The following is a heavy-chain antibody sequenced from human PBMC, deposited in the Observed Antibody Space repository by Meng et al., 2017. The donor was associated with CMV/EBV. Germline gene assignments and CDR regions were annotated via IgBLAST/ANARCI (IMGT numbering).Heavy chain of an antibody. CDR1: GFTFSSYW. V-gene: IGHV3-74*01. D-gene: IGHD1-20*01. CDR2: INSDGSST. CDR3: AREPRGITGPYGMDV. Sequence: GGSLRLSCAASGFTFSSYWMHWVRQAPGKGLVWVSRINSDGSSTSYADSVKGRFTISRENAKNTLYLQMNSLRAEDTAVYYCAREPRGITGPYGMDVWGQGTTVTVSS. J-gene: IGHJ6*02.